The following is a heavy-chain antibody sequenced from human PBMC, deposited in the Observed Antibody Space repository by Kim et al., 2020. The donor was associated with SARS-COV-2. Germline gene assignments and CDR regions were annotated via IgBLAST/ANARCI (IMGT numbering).Heavy chain of an antibody. D-gene: IGHD3-22*01. V-gene: IGHV1-18*01. Sequence: YAEQLERSVTVTTDTSTSTAYRELRSLRSDDTAVYYCAREVYDSSGFFDYWGQGTLVTVSS. J-gene: IGHJ4*02. CDR3: AREVYDSSGFFDY.